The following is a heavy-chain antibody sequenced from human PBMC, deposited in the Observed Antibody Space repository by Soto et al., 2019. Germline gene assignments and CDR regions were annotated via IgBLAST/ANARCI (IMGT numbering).Heavy chain of an antibody. CDR2: INHSGST. V-gene: IGHV4-34*01. Sequence: SETLSLTCAVYGGSFSGYYWSWIRQPPGKGLEWIGEINHSGSTNYNPSLKSRVTISVDTSKNQFSLMLSSVTAADTAVYYCARAYSSSWYEGYYYYYYMDVWGKGTTVTVSS. CDR1: GGSFSGYY. CDR3: ARAYSSSWYEGYYYYYYMDV. J-gene: IGHJ6*03. D-gene: IGHD6-13*01.